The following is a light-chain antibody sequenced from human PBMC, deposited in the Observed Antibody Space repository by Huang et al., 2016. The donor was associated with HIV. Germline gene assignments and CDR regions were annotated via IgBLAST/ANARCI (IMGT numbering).Light chain of an antibody. J-gene: IGKJ2*01. CDR1: QSVSSSY. CDR3: QQYGSSPYT. V-gene: IGKV3-20*01. CDR2: GAS. Sequence: EIVLTQSPGTLSLSPGERATRSCRASQSVSSSYLAWYQQKPGQAPRVLIYGASSRATGIPDRFSGSGSGTDFTLTISRLEPEDFAVYYCQQYGSSPYTFGQGTKLEIK.